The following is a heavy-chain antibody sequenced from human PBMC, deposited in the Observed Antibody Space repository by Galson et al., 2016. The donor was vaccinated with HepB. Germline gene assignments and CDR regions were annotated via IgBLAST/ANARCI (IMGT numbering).Heavy chain of an antibody. D-gene: IGHD5-24*01. CDR2: ISGSGGST. J-gene: IGHJ4*02. CDR3: AKSGEMATIGRVDDY. V-gene: IGHV3-23*01. Sequence: SLRLSCAASGFTFRSSVLRWVRQAPGEGLEWVSSISGSGGSTYYADSVKGRFPISRDNSRSTLYLQMTSLTVEDTAIYYCAKSGEMATIGRVDDYWGQGALVTVSS. CDR1: GFTFRSSV.